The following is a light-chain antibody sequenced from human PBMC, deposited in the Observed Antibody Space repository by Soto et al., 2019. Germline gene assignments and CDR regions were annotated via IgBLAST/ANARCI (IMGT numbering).Light chain of an antibody. CDR2: DAS. CDR3: QQRSNGPPIT. J-gene: IGKJ5*01. V-gene: IGKV3D-20*02. CDR1: QSISNSY. Sequence: ENVLKQSPGTLSLSPGERATLSCGASQSISNSYLAWYQQKPGLAPRLLIYDASRRATDIPDRISGSGSGTDFTLTISSLEPEDFAVYYCQQRSNGPPITFGQGTRLEIK.